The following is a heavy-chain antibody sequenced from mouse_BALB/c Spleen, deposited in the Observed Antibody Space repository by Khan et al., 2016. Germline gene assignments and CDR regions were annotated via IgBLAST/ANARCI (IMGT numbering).Heavy chain of an antibody. Sequence: QIQLVQSGPELKKPGETVKISCKASGYTFTNYGMNWVKQAPGKGLKWMGWINTNNGEPTYAEEFKGRFAFSLENSASTAYLQINTLKNEDTATYFCAEDYYGSNWFAYWGQGTLVTVSA. D-gene: IGHD1-1*01. CDR2: INTNNGEP. CDR3: AEDYYGSNWFAY. CDR1: GYTFTNYG. V-gene: IGHV9-3*02. J-gene: IGHJ3*01.